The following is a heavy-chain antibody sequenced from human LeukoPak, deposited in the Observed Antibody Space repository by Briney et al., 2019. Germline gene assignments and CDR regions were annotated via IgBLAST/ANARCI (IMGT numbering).Heavy chain of an antibody. D-gene: IGHD3-10*01. CDR2: ISGSDGAT. V-gene: IGHV3-23*01. CDR3: ARGGVDYYGSGTYYLMYYFDY. Sequence: GGSLRLSCAASGFTFSNYAIHWVRQAPGKGLEWVSAISGSDGATYYADSVEGRFTISRDDPHNTLYLQMNSLRAEDTAVYFCARGGVDYYGSGTYYLMYYFDYWGQGALVTVSS. J-gene: IGHJ4*02. CDR1: GFTFSNYA.